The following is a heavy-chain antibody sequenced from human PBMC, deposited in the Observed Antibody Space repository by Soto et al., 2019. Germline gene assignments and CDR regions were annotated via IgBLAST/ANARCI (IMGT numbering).Heavy chain of an antibody. Sequence: SETLSLTCTVSGGSISSYYWSWIRQPPGKRLEWIGYIYYSGSTNYNPSLKSRLTISVDTSKNQFSLRMTSVTAADTALYYCARGRQDIIVEPAPSWFDPWGQGTLVTVSS. CDR3: ARGRQDIIVEPAPSWFDP. CDR2: IYYSGST. V-gene: IGHV4-59*12. D-gene: IGHD2-2*01. CDR1: GGSISSYY. J-gene: IGHJ5*02.